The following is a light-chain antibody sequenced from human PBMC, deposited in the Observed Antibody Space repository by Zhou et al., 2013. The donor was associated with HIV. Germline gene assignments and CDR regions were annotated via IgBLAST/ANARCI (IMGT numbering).Light chain of an antibody. Sequence: EIVMTQSPAALSVSPGERATLSCRASQSISIHLAWYQQKFGQAPRLLVYNADTRATGIPARFSGSGSGTEFTLTISSLQSEDFAVYYCQQYVSSPRTFGQGTKVEIK. CDR1: QSISIH. CDR3: QQYVSSPRT. V-gene: IGKV3-15*01. CDR2: NAD. J-gene: IGKJ1*01.